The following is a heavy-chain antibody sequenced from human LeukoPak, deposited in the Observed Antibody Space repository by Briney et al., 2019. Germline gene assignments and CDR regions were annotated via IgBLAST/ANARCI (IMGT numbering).Heavy chain of an antibody. J-gene: IGHJ6*02. V-gene: IGHV3-21*01. CDR1: GFTFSSYS. CDR3: ARDLGGYIAAAGTRYYYYYYGMDV. CDR2: ISSSSSYI. Sequence: GGSLRLSCAASGFTFSSYSMNWVRQAPGKGLEWVSSISSSSSYIYYADSVKGRFNISRDNAKNSLYLQMNSLRAEDTAVYYCARDLGGYIAAAGTRYYYYYYGMDVWGQGTTVTVSS. D-gene: IGHD6-13*01.